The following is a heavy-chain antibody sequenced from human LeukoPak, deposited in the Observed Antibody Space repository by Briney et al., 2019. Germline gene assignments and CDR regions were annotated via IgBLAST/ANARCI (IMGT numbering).Heavy chain of an antibody. CDR3: ARLHLGDDAFDI. CDR1: GFTFSSYW. CDR2: IKQDGSGK. D-gene: IGHD7-27*01. Sequence: PGGSLRLSCAASGFTFSSYWMSWVRQAPGKGLEWVANIKQDGSGKYYVDSVKGRFTISRDNAKNSLYLQMNSLRAEDTAAYYCARLHLGDDAFDIWGQGTMVTVSS. V-gene: IGHV3-7*01. J-gene: IGHJ3*02.